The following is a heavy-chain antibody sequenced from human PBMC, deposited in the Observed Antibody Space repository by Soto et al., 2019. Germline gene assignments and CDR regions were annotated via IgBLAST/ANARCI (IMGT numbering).Heavy chain of an antibody. CDR2: INHSGST. Sequence: PSETLSLTXAVYGGSFSGYYWSWIRQPPEKGLEWIGEINHSGSTNCNPPLKSRVTISVDTSKNQLSLRLSPVTAADTAVYFCARGGGDYYYGMEVWGRRPTITVSS. D-gene: IGHD3-16*01. V-gene: IGHV4-34*01. J-gene: IGHJ6*02. CDR3: ARGGGDYYYGMEV. CDR1: GGSFSGYY.